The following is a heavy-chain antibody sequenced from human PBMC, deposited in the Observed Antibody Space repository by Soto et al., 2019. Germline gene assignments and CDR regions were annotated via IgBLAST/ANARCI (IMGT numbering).Heavy chain of an antibody. V-gene: IGHV3-13*01. D-gene: IGHD5-12*01. J-gene: IGHJ6*02. Sequence: PGGSLRLSCAASGFTFSSYDMHWVRQATGKGLEWVSAIGTAGDTYYPGSVKGRFTISRENAKNSLYLQMNSLRAEDTAVYYCARDGFYSGGLYGMDVWGQGTTVTVSS. CDR2: IGTAGDT. CDR1: GFTFSSYD. CDR3: ARDGFYSGGLYGMDV.